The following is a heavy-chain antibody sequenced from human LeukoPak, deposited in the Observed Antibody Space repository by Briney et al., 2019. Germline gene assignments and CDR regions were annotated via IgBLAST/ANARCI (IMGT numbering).Heavy chain of an antibody. CDR1: GDSVSSNSAA. V-gene: IGHV6-1*01. D-gene: IGHD2-15*01. Sequence: KTSQTLSLTCAISGDSVSSNSAAWNWIRQSPSRGLEWLGRTYYRSKWYNDYAVSVKSRITINPDTSKNQFSLQLNSVTPEDTAVYYRARESWDIEGYNWFDPWGQGTLVTVSS. CDR2: TYYRSKWYN. CDR3: ARESWDIEGYNWFDP. J-gene: IGHJ5*02.